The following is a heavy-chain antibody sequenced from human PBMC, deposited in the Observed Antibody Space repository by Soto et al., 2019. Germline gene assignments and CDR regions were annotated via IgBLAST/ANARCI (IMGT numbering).Heavy chain of an antibody. J-gene: IGHJ5*02. CDR3: ARRLGYGDYEYWFDP. D-gene: IGHD4-17*01. CDR2: IYPGDSDT. V-gene: IGHV5-51*01. CDR1: GYSFTSYW. Sequence: GESLKISCKGSGYSFTSYWIGWVRQMPGKGLEWMGIIYPGDSDTRYSPSFQGQVTISADKSISTAYLQWSSLKASDTAMYYCARRLGYGDYEYWFDPWGQGTLVTVSS.